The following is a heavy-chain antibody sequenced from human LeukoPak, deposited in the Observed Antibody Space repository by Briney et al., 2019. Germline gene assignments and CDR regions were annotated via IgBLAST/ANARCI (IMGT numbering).Heavy chain of an antibody. CDR1: GYTFTSYG. Sequence: GASVKVSCKASGYTFTSYGISWVRQAPGQGLEWMGWISAYNGNTNYAQKLQGRVTMTTDTSTSTAYMELRRLRFDDTAVYYCARSFGVAANNWFDSWGQGTLVTVSS. V-gene: IGHV1-18*01. CDR2: ISAYNGNT. CDR3: ARSFGVAANNWFDS. D-gene: IGHD6-13*01. J-gene: IGHJ5*01.